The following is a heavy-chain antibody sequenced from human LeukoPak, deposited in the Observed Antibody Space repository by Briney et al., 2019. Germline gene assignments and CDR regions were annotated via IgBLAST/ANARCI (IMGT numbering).Heavy chain of an antibody. V-gene: IGHV4-39*01. CDR1: GGSISSSSYY. CDR3: ARHRYYDILTGYYIDY. CDR2: IYYSGST. J-gene: IGHJ4*02. Sequence: PSETLSLTCTVSGGSISSSSYYWGWIRQPPGNGLEWIGSIYYSGSTYYNPSLKSRVTIFVDTSKNQFSLKLSSVTAADTAVYYCARHRYYDILTGYYIDYWGQGTLVTVSS. D-gene: IGHD3-9*01.